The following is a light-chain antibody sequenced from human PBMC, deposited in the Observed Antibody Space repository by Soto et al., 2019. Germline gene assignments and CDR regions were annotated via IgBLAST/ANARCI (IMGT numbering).Light chain of an antibody. CDR1: QSIRGS. J-gene: IGKJ5*01. CDR2: GAS. CDR3: QQSYRTPT. Sequence: DIHMTQSPSSLSASVRDRVTITCRASQSIRGSLNWYQETPGKAPRLLIYGASTFQSGVPSRFGGSGAGKDYTITISSLQPEDFASYYYQQSYRTPTFGQGTRLEIK. V-gene: IGKV1-39*01.